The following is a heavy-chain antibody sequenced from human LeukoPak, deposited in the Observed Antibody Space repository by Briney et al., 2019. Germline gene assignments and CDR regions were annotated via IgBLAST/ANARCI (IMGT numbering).Heavy chain of an antibody. D-gene: IGHD2-15*01. J-gene: IGHJ1*01. V-gene: IGHV1-2*02. CDR1: GYTFTGYY. Sequence: ASVKVSCKASGYTFTGYYMHWVRQAPGQGLEWMGWINPNSGGTNYAQKFQGRVTMTRDTSISTAYMELSRLRSDDTAVYYCAREGTDCSGGSCYDPDGEAPYFQHWGQGTLVTVSS. CDR3: AREGTDCSGGSCYDPDGEAPYFQH. CDR2: INPNSGGT.